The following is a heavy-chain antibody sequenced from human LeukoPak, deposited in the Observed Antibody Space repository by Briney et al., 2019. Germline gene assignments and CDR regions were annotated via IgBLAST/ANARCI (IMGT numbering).Heavy chain of an antibody. CDR2: IYYSGGT. Sequence: SETLSLTCTISGDSISNYYWSWIRQPPGRGLEWIGYIYYSGGTDYNPSLKSRVSVSVDTSKTHFSLKLSSVTAADTAVYYCARAPLIAAAGHFDYWGQGTLVTVSS. CDR3: ARAPLIAAAGHFDY. D-gene: IGHD6-13*01. V-gene: IGHV4-59*12. CDR1: GDSISNYY. J-gene: IGHJ4*02.